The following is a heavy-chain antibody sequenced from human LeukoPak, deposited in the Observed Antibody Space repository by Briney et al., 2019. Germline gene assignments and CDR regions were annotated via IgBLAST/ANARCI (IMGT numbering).Heavy chain of an antibody. CDR2: ISSSSSYT. Sequence: GGSLRLSCAASGFTFSDYYMSWIRQAPGKGLEWVSYISSSSSYTNYADSVKGRFTISKDNAKNSLYLQMNSLRAEDTAVYYCPRQNSSSWYHYYYYYYGMDVWGKGTTVTVSS. J-gene: IGHJ6*04. CDR1: GFTFSDYY. D-gene: IGHD6-13*01. CDR3: PRQNSSSWYHYYYYYYGMDV. V-gene: IGHV3-11*06.